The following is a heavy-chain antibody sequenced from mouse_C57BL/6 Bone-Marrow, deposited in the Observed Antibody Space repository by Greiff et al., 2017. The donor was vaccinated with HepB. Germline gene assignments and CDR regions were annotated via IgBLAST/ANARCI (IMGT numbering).Heavy chain of an antibody. CDR2: IYPGDGDT. CDR3: ARVGAVVDWYFDV. V-gene: IGHV1-82*01. D-gene: IGHD1-1*01. Sequence: VQLQQSGPELVKPGASVKISCKASGSAFSSSWMNWVKQRPGKGLEWIGRIYPGDGDTNYNGKFKGKATLTADKSSSTAYMQLSSLTSEDSAVYFCARVGAVVDWYFDVWGTGTTVTVSS. CDR1: GSAFSSSW. J-gene: IGHJ1*03.